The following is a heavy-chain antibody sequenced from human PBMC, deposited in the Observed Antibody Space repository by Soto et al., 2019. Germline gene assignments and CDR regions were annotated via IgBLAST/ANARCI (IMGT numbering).Heavy chain of an antibody. CDR2: IYYSGST. CDR1: GGSVSSGSYY. V-gene: IGHV4-61*01. J-gene: IGHJ6*02. CDR3: ARDLWGYCGTDCYPLDV. D-gene: IGHD2-21*02. Sequence: SETLSLTCPVSGGSVSSGSYYWCWIRQPPGKGLEWIGYIYYSGSTNYNPSLKSRVTISVDTSKNQFSLKLNSVTAADTAVYYCARDLWGYCGTDCYPLDVWGQGTTVTVSS.